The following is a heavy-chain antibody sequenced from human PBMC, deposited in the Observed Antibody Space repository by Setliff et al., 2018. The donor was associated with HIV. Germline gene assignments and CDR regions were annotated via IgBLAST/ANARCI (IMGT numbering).Heavy chain of an antibody. Sequence: PSETLSLTCTVSGDSISSYYWGWIRQPPGKGLEWIGSIYYSGSAYYSPSLKSRVTISVDTSKNQFSLKLSSVTAADTAVYYCARRKGYCSGPSCLEFSWFDPWGQGTLVTVSS. V-gene: IGHV4-39*01. CDR2: IYYSGSA. J-gene: IGHJ5*02. CDR3: ARRKGYCSGPSCLEFSWFDP. CDR1: GDSISSYY. D-gene: IGHD2-2*01.